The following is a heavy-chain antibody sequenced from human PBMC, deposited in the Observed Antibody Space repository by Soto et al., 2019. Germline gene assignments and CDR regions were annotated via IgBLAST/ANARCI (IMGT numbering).Heavy chain of an antibody. CDR3: ARGYDRRNYYYYGMDV. V-gene: IGHV1-69*13. D-gene: IGHD3-22*01. J-gene: IGHJ6*02. CDR1: GGTLSSYA. Sequence: PVKVPCKASGGTLSSYAISWVRQAPGQGLEWMGGIIPIFGTANYAQKFQGRVTITAGESTSTAYMELSSLRSEDTAVYYCARGYDRRNYYYYGMDVWGQGTTVTVSS. CDR2: IIPIFGTA.